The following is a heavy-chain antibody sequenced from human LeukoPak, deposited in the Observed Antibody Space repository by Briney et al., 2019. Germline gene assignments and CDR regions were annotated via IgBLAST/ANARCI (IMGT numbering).Heavy chain of an antibody. CDR3: AKDGDSSSYYYFDY. CDR1: GFTFSSYT. Sequence: GGSLRLSCAASGFTFSSYTMSWVRQAPGKGLEWASYISSSSNTIYYADSVKGRFTNSRDNAKNSLYLQMNSLGAEDTALYYCAKDGDSSSYYYFDYWDQGTLVTVSS. D-gene: IGHD6-6*01. V-gene: IGHV3-48*01. J-gene: IGHJ4*02. CDR2: ISSSSNTI.